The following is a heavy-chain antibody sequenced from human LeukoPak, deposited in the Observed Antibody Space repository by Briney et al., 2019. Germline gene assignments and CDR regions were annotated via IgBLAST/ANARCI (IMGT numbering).Heavy chain of an antibody. CDR2: IYYSGST. V-gene: IGHV4-39*01. CDR3: ARCVDTSICIY. Sequence: SETLSLPCTVSGGSISRSSDYWGWIRQPPGKGLEWIGSIYYSGSTDYNPSLKSRVTISVDMSKNQFSLRLSSVTAADTAVYYCARCVDTSICIYWGQGILVTVSS. CDR1: GGSISRSSDY. J-gene: IGHJ4*02. D-gene: IGHD5-18*01.